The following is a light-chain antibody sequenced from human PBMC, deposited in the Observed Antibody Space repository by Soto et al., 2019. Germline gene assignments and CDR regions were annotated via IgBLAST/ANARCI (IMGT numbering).Light chain of an antibody. J-gene: IGKJ1*01. CDR3: QQRSNWPPWT. CDR1: QSVSSY. Sequence: EIVLTQSPATLSLSPGERATLSCRASQSVSSYLAWYQQKPGQAPRLLIYDASNRATGIPARFSGSGSGTDLTLTNSGLEPEDFAVYYCQQRSNWPPWTFGQGTKVEIK. V-gene: IGKV3-11*01. CDR2: DAS.